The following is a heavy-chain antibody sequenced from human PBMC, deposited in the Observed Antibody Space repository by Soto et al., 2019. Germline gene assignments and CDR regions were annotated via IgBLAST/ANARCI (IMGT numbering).Heavy chain of an antibody. V-gene: IGHV1-18*01. CDR3: ARGRYGDY. CDR1: GYGFTTYG. CDR2: ISAHNGNT. D-gene: IGHD1-1*01. Sequence: QVHLVQSGAEVKKPGASVKVSCKGSGYGFTTYGITWVRQAPGQGLGWMAWISAHNGNTNYAQKLXAXVXXTRDTSTSTAYMELRTLRSDDTAVYYCARGRYGDYWGQGALVTVSS. J-gene: IGHJ4*02.